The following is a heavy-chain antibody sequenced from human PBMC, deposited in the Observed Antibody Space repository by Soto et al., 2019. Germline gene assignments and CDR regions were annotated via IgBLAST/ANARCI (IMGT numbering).Heavy chain of an antibody. D-gene: IGHD2-21*02. J-gene: IGHJ3*02. V-gene: IGHV3-30-3*01. CDR3: ASPIWTADAFDI. Sequence: QVQLVESGGGVVQPGRSLRLSCAASGFTFSSYAMHWVRQAPGKGLEWVAVISYDGSNKYYADSVKGRFTISRDNSKNTLYLQMNSLRAEDTAVYYCASPIWTADAFDIWGQGPMVTVSS. CDR1: GFTFSSYA. CDR2: ISYDGSNK.